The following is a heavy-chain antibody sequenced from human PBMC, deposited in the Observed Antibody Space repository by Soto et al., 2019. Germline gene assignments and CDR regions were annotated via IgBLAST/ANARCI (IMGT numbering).Heavy chain of an antibody. CDR3: STEYVYDCEYSNYYSDPLVT. J-gene: IGHJ3*02. CDR1: GYSFSFYW. CDR2: MYPDDSDI. D-gene: IGHD5-12*01. V-gene: IGHV5-51*01. Sequence: ESLKISCKASGYSFSFYWIGWVRQMPGKGLEWMAIMYPDDSDIRYSPSFEAHVTISADKSTSTAFLQWSSLKASDTAMYYCSTEYVYDCEYSNYYSDPLVTWGPGTLV.